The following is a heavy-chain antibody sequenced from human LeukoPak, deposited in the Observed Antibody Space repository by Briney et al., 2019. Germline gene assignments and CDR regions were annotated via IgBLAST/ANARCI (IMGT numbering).Heavy chain of an antibody. CDR1: GGTFSSYA. CDR2: IIPIFGTA. V-gene: IGHV1-69*13. D-gene: IGHD5-18*01. CDR3: ARGGYSYGFGY. Sequence: ASVKVSCKASGGTFSSYAISWVRQAPGQGLEWMGGIIPIFGTANYAQKFQGRVTITADESTSTAYMELRSLRSDDTAVYYCARGGYSYGFGYWGQGTLVTVSS. J-gene: IGHJ4*02.